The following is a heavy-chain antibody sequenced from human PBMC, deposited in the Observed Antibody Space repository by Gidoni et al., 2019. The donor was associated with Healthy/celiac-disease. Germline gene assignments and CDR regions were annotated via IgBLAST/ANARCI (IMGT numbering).Heavy chain of an antibody. V-gene: IGHV3-48*03. CDR1: GFTFSSYE. J-gene: IGHJ6*02. CDR2: ISSSGSTI. Sequence: EVQLVESGGGSVQPGGSLRLSCAASGFTFSSYEMNWVRQAPGKGLEWVSYISSSGSTIYYADAVKGRFTISRDNAKNSLYLQMNSLRAEDTAVYYCARARDYGMDVWGQGTTVTVSS. CDR3: ARARDYGMDV.